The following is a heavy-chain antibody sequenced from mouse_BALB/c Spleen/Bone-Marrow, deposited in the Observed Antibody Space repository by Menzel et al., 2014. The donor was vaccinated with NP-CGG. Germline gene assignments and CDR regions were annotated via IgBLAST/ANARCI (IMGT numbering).Heavy chain of an antibody. CDR1: GYTFTSYW. J-gene: IGHJ3*01. CDR3: ARSGGGYDGFAY. CDR2: INPSTGYT. Sequence: VQLQQSGAELAKPGASVKMSCKASGYTFTSYWMHWVKQRPGQGLEWIGYINPSTGYTEYSQKFKDKATLTADKSSSTAYMQLSSLTSEDSAVYYCARSGGGYDGFAYWGQGTLVTVSA. V-gene: IGHV1-7*01. D-gene: IGHD2-2*01.